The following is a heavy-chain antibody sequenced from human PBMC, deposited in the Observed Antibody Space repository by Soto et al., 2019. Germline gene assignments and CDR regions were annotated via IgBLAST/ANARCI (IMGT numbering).Heavy chain of an antibody. V-gene: IGHV3-74*01. CDR3: VRTSLVVAAATREDY. J-gene: IGHJ4*02. Sequence: EVQLVESGGGLVQPGGSLRLSCAASGFTFSSYWMHWDRQAPGKGLVWVSRINSDGSSTSYADSVKGRFTISRDNAKNRLYLQMNSLRAEDTAVYYCVRTSLVVAAATREDYWGQGTLVTVSS. CDR1: GFTFSSYW. D-gene: IGHD2-15*01. CDR2: INSDGSST.